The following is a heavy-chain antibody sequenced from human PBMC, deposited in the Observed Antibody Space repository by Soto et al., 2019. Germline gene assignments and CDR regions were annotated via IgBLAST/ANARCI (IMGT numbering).Heavy chain of an antibody. Sequence: SVKVSCTGPGDTYTSDYIHWVRQKPGQGLEWMGWINPNGGDTKYAQKFQGRVTMTKDTSINTAYMELSSLRSDDTAVYYCATDISILSSWTLGSFDYWGQGTLVPVFS. CDR1: GDTYTSDY. V-gene: IGHV1-2*02. J-gene: IGHJ4*02. CDR3: ATDISILSSWTLGSFDY. CDR2: INPNGGDT. D-gene: IGHD6-13*01.